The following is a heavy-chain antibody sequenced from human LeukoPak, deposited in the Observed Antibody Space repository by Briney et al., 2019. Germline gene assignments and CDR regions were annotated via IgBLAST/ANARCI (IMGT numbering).Heavy chain of an antibody. J-gene: IGHJ4*02. CDR2: ISYDGSNK. Sequence: GGSLRLSCAASGFTFSGYGMHWVRQAPGKGLEWVAVISYDGSNKYYADSVKGRFTISRDNSKNTLYLQMNSLRAEDTAVYYCEKENIYYYGSGIFDYWGQGTLVTVSS. V-gene: IGHV3-30*18. CDR3: EKENIYYYGSGIFDY. CDR1: GFTFSGYG. D-gene: IGHD3-10*01.